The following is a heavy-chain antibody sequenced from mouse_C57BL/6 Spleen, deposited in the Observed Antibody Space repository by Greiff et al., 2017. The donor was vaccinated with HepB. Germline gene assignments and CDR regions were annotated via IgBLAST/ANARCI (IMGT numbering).Heavy chain of an antibody. Sequence: SGAELVRPGSSVKMSCKTSGYTFTSYGINWVKQRPGQGLEWIGYIYIGNGYTEYNEKFKGKATLTSDTSSSTAYMQLSSLTSEDSAIYFCARMKLGDGSSYGYFDVWGTGTTVTVSS. CDR2: IYIGNGYT. D-gene: IGHD1-1*01. J-gene: IGHJ1*03. CDR1: GYTFTSYG. CDR3: ARMKLGDGSSYGYFDV. V-gene: IGHV1-58*01.